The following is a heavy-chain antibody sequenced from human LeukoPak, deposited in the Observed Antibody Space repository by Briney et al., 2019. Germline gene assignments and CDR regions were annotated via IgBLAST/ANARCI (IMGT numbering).Heavy chain of an antibody. V-gene: IGHV3-21*01. CDR3: AMALDTPVSY. CDR2: ISSSSSYI. D-gene: IGHD2-8*01. Sequence: PGGSLRLSCAASGFTFSSYSMNWVRQAPGKGLEWVSSISSSSSYIYYADSVKGRFTISRDNAKNPLYLQMNSLRAEDTAVYYCAMALDTPVSYWGQGTLVTVSS. J-gene: IGHJ4*02. CDR1: GFTFSSYS.